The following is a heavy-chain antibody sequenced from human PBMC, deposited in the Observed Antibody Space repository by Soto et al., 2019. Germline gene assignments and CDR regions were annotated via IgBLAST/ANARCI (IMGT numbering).Heavy chain of an antibody. CDR1: GLNHSTYA. Sequence: PGGSLRLSWAASGLNHSTYAMSWVRQAPGKGLEWVSVISGGGGRTNYAGSVKGRFTISRDNSKNTLYIQMNSLRAEDTAVYYCAKGLEVTIFGVVTIYDYWGQGTLVTAPQ. D-gene: IGHD3-3*01. CDR2: ISGGGGRT. CDR3: AKGLEVTIFGVVTIYDY. J-gene: IGHJ4*02. V-gene: IGHV3-23*01.